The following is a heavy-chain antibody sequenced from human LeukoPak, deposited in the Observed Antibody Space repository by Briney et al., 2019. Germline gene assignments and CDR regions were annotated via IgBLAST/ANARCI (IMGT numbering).Heavy chain of an antibody. V-gene: IGHV4-39*07. J-gene: IGHJ5*02. CDR3: ARSIVLMVYAQQSNWFDP. D-gene: IGHD2-8*01. CDR2: INHSGST. Sequence: SETLSLTCTVSGGSISSGGYYWSWIRQHPGKGLEWIGEINHSGSTNYNPSLKSRVTISVDTSKNQFSLKLSSVTAADTAVYYCARSIVLMVYAQQSNWFDPWGQGTLVTVSS. CDR1: GGSISSGGYY.